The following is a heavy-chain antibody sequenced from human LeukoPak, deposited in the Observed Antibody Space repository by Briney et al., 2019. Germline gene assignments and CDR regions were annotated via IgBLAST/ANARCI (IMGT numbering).Heavy chain of an antibody. CDR1: GGSISSYY. Sequence: SETLSLTCTVSGGSISSYYWSWIRQPPGKGLEWIGYIYYSGSTNYNPSLMSRVTISVDTSKNQFSLKLSSVTAADTAVYYCARGPWLVQFDYWGQGTLVTVSS. D-gene: IGHD6-19*01. CDR3: ARGPWLVQFDY. V-gene: IGHV4-59*01. CDR2: IYYSGST. J-gene: IGHJ4*02.